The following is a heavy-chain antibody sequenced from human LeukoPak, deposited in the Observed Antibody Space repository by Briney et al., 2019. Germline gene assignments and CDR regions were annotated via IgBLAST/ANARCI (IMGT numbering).Heavy chain of an antibody. J-gene: IGHJ3*02. CDR2: IIPIFGTA. CDR3: ASPRGLRWYGDAFDI. Sequence: GASVKVSCKASGGTFSSYAISWVRQAPGQGLEWMGGIIPIFGTANYAQKFQGRVTITTDESTSTAYMELSSLRSEDTAVYYCASPRGLRWYGDAFDIWGQGTMVTVSS. CDR1: GGTFSSYA. D-gene: IGHD4-23*01. V-gene: IGHV1-69*05.